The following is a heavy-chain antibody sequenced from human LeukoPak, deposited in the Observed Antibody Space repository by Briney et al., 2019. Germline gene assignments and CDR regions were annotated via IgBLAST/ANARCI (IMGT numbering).Heavy chain of an antibody. V-gene: IGHV1-18*04. CDR1: GYTFTSYH. CDR2: INTYNGNT. Sequence: SVEVSCKASGYTFTSYHLHGMRQAPGQGLEWMGWINTYNGNTNYAQKLQGRVTITTDTSTSTAYMELRSLRSDDTAVFYCARDLVDGVGAPGAYWGQGALVTVSS. D-gene: IGHD1-26*01. J-gene: IGHJ4*02. CDR3: ARDLVDGVGAPGAY.